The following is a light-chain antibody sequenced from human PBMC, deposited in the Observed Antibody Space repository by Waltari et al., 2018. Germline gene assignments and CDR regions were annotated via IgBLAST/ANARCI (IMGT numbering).Light chain of an antibody. CDR1: ASDLGRLDY. J-gene: IGLJ1*01. V-gene: IGLV2-14*03. CDR3: VAYTSTRTPYV. Sequence: SALTQPDSVSASPGQSITISCRGSASDLGRLDYVSWLQQYPGKSPKLMIYDVSNRPSGVSVRFSGARSGKTASLTISGLQAEDEAEYYCVAYTSTRTPYVFGSGTRVTVL. CDR2: DVS.